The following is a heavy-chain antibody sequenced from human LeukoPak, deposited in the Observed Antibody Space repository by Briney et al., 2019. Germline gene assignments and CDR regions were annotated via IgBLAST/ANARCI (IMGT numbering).Heavy chain of an antibody. D-gene: IGHD3-9*01. V-gene: IGHV4-4*07. J-gene: IGHJ6*03. CDR3: ARDAYDILTGYSYYYYYMDV. Sequence: KPSETLSLTCSVSGASISSYYWSWIRQPAGKGLEWIGRIYTSGSTNYNPSLRSRITMSVDTPKDQFSLKLSSVTAADTAVYSCARDAYDILTGYSYYYYYMDVWGKGTTVTVSS. CDR2: IYTSGST. CDR1: GASISSYY.